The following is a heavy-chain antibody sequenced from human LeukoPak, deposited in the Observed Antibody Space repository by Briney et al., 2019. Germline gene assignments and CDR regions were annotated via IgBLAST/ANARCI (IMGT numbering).Heavy chain of an antibody. CDR3: ARGVPKRGSGSFNWFDP. Sequence: SVKVSCKASGGTFSSYAISWVRQAPGQGLEWMGGIIPIFGTANYAQKFQGRVTITADESTGTAYMELSSLRSEDTAVYYCARGVPKRGSGSFNWFDPWGQGTLVTVSS. CDR1: GGTFSSYA. CDR2: IIPIFGTA. D-gene: IGHD3-10*01. J-gene: IGHJ5*02. V-gene: IGHV1-69*13.